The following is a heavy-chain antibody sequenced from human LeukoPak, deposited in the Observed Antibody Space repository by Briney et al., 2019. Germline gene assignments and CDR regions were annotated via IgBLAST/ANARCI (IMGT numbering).Heavy chain of an antibody. J-gene: IGHJ5*02. CDR3: ARRVDTAIANWFDP. V-gene: IGHV4-59*08. Sequence: SETLSLTCTVSGGSISSYYWSWIRQPPGKGLEWIGYIYYSGSTNYNPSLKSRVTISVDTSKNQFSLKLSSVTAADTAVYYCARRVDTAIANWFDPWGQGTLVTVSS. CDR1: GGSISSYY. D-gene: IGHD5-18*01. CDR2: IYYSGST.